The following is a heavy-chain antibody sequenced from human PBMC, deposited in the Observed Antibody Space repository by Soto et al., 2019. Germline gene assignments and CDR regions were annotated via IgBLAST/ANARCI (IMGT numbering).Heavy chain of an antibody. Sequence: GGSLRLSCAASGFTFSGSAMRWVRRAPGEGLEWVSGINGGGSSTFYAGSVKGRFTISRDNAKNTLYLQMNSLRAEDTAVYYCVRTSLVVAAATREDYWGQGTLVTVSS. CDR1: GFTFSGSA. CDR2: INGGGSST. D-gene: IGHD2-15*01. V-gene: IGHV3-74*01. J-gene: IGHJ4*02. CDR3: VRTSLVVAAATREDY.